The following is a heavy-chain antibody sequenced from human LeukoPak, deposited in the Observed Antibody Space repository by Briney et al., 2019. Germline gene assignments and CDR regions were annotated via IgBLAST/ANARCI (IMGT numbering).Heavy chain of an antibody. CDR3: ARHNAGDLAHFQH. Sequence: SETLSLTCTVSGGSISSYYWSWIRQPPGKGLDWIGYIYYSGSTNYNPSLKSRVTISVDTSKNQFSLKLSSVTAADTAVYYCARHNAGDLAHFQHWGQGTLVTVSS. J-gene: IGHJ1*01. CDR2: IYYSGST. D-gene: IGHD3-10*01. V-gene: IGHV4-59*08. CDR1: GGSISSYY.